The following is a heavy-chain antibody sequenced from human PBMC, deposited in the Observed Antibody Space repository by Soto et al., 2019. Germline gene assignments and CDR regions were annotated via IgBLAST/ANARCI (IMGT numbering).Heavy chain of an antibody. CDR2: IYHSGST. CDR3: ARRYGKNAFDI. J-gene: IGHJ3*02. Sequence: SETLSLTCAVSGGSISSGGYSWNWIRQPPGKGLEWIGYIYHSGSTLYNTSLKNRVTISVDKSKNQYSLKLSSVTAADTAVYYCARRYGKNAFDIWGQGTMVT. D-gene: IGHD5-18*01. CDR1: GGSISSGGYS. V-gene: IGHV4-30-2*02.